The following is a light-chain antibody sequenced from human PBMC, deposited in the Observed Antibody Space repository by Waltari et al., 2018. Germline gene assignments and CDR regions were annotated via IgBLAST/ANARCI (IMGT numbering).Light chain of an antibody. Sequence: SYELTQPSSVSVSPEQTARITCPGDLLADREVRWFQQKPGQAPRPLIYQDTERTSGIPERFSGSRSGTTVTLTISGAQADDEADFYCYSAPANNQGIFGGGTKLTVL. CDR2: QDT. CDR3: YSAPANNQGI. CDR1: LLADRE. J-gene: IGLJ2*01. V-gene: IGLV3-27*01.